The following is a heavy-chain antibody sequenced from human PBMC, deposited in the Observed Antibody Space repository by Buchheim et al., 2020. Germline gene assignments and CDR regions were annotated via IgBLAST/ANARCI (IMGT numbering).Heavy chain of an antibody. V-gene: IGHV4-59*01. CDR1: GGSISSYY. D-gene: IGHD3-22*01. CDR2: IYYSGST. CDR3: ASLNYYDSSGYDLGDGDFDY. J-gene: IGHJ4*02. Sequence: QVQLQESGPGLVKPSETLSLTCTVSGGSISSYYWSWIRQPPGKGLEWIGYIYYSGSTNYNPSLKSRVTISVDTSKNQFSLKLSSVTAADTAVYYCASLNYYDSSGYDLGDGDFDYWGQGTL.